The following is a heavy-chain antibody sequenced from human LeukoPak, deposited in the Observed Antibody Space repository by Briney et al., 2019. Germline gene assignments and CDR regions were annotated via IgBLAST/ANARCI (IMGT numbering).Heavy chain of an antibody. V-gene: IGHV3-21*01. CDR3: ARVAPIYSSSLYYLDY. CDR2: ISSSSNYI. D-gene: IGHD6-13*01. Sequence: GGSLRLSCAASGFTFTSYTMNWVRQAPGKGLEWVSSISSSSNYIYYADSVKGRFTISRGNAKNSLYLQMNSLRAEDMAVYYCARVAPIYSSSLYYLDYWGQGTLVTVSS. J-gene: IGHJ4*02. CDR1: GFTFTSYT.